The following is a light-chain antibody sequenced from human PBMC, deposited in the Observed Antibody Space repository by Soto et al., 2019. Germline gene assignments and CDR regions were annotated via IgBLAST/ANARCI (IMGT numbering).Light chain of an antibody. CDR3: QQRHMWPIT. J-gene: IGKJ5*01. V-gene: IGKV3-11*01. Sequence: EVVLTQSPVTLSLSPGERATLSCRASQSFRGLLAWYQQKPGQAPRLLIYDAYNRATGIPPRFSGSGSGTAFTLTIRSLEPEASAVYYCQQRHMWPITFGQGTRLEIK. CDR1: QSFRGL. CDR2: DAY.